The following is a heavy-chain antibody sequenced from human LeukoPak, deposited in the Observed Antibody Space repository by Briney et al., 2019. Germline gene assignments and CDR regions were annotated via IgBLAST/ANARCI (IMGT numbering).Heavy chain of an antibody. CDR3: ASLSSGYSYGYDPDDY. CDR1: GFTFSSYS. D-gene: IGHD5-18*01. V-gene: IGHV3-21*01. CDR2: ISSSSSYI. J-gene: IGHJ4*02. Sequence: GGSLRLSCAASGFTFSSYSMNWVRQAPGKGLEWVSSISSSSSYIYYADSVKGRFTISRDNAKNSLYLQMNSLRAEDTAVYYCASLSSGYSYGYDPDDYWGQATLVTVSS.